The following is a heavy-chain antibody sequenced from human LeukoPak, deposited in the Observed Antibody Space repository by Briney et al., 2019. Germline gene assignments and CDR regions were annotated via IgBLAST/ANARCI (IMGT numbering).Heavy chain of an antibody. J-gene: IGHJ4*02. Sequence: GGSLRLSCVASGFSLSSSYMSWVRQAPGKGLEWVANIKQDGNENHYVDSVKGRFTISRDNAKSSLYLQMNSLRAEDTAVYYCARDPRGSEYSHFDSWGQGTLVTVSS. CDR1: GFSLSSSY. V-gene: IGHV3-7*01. CDR3: ARDPRGSEYSHFDS. CDR2: IKQDGNEN. D-gene: IGHD3-10*01.